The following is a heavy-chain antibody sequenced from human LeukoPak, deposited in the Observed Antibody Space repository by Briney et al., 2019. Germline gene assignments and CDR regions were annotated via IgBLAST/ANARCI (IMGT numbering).Heavy chain of an antibody. D-gene: IGHD3-10*01. CDR3: ARRYYYNLGSFPFDF. CDR2: IHNSGTT. J-gene: IGHJ4*02. V-gene: IGHV4-34*01. CDR1: GGSFSGYF. Sequence: PSETLSLTCAVSGGSFSGYFWSWIRQSSGKGLEWIGEIHNSGTTNYNPSLNSRVTISEDTSKNQFYLNLSSVTAADTAVYYCARRYYYNLGSFPFDFWGQGTLVTVSS.